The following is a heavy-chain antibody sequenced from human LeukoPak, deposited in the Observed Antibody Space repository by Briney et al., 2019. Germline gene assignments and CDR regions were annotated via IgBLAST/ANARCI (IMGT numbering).Heavy chain of an antibody. J-gene: IGHJ4*02. CDR2: ISSSSSYI. D-gene: IGHD4-17*01. CDR3: AKEEQWVTRHPFDS. Sequence: PGGSLRLSCAASGFTFSSYSMNWVRQAPGKGLEWVSSISSSSSYIYYADSVKGRFTISRDNAKNSLYLQMNSLRAEDTAVYYCAKEEQWVTRHPFDSWGQGTLVTVSS. V-gene: IGHV3-21*04. CDR1: GFTFSSYS.